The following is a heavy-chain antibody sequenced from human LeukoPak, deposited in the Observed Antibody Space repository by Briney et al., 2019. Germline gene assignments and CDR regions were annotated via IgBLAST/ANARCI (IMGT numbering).Heavy chain of an antibody. CDR1: GYTLTELS. Sequence: ASVKVSCRVSGYTLTELSMHWVRQAPGKGLEWMGGFDPEDGETIYAQKFQGRVTMTEDTSTDTAYMKLSSLRSEDTAVYYCATDYSSSWYDWFDPWGQGTLVTVSS. CDR3: ATDYSSSWYDWFDP. D-gene: IGHD6-13*01. V-gene: IGHV1-24*01. J-gene: IGHJ5*02. CDR2: FDPEDGET.